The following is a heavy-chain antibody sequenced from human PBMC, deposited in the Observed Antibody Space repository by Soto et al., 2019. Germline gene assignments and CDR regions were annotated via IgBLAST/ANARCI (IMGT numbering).Heavy chain of an antibody. D-gene: IGHD2-21*02. V-gene: IGHV3-23*01. CDR3: AKGSVVVAAKFDS. Sequence: GGSLRLACAASVFTFSSYAMGWVRQAPGKGLEWVSAISSSGYSTYYADSVKGRFTISRDNSKNTMYLQMNNLRAEDTAVYYCAKGSVVVAAKFDSWGQGTLVTVSS. CDR2: ISSSGYST. J-gene: IGHJ4*02. CDR1: VFTFSSYA.